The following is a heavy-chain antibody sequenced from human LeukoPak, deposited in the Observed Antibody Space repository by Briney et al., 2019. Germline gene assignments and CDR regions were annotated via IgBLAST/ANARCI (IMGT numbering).Heavy chain of an antibody. CDR3: TTVFGGSYLKNQDDY. CDR1: GFPFSDYA. D-gene: IGHD1-26*01. Sequence: GGSLRLSCEASGFPFSDYAMTWVRQAPGKGLEWVSSIKGSGGGSSYADSVKGRFTMTRDNSKSTLYLQMNSLRAEDTAVYYCTTVFGGSYLKNQDDYWGQGTLVTVSS. J-gene: IGHJ4*02. CDR2: IKGSGGGS. V-gene: IGHV3-23*01.